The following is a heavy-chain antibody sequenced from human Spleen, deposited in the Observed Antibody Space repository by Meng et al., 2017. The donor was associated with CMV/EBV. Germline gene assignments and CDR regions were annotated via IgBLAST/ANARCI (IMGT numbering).Heavy chain of an antibody. Sequence: GEALKISCAASGFTFSSYSMNWVRQAPGKGLEWVSSISSSSSYIYYADSVKGRFTISRDNAKNSLYLQMNSLRAEDTAVYYCASSKPYSGRYRADYWGQGTLVTVSS. V-gene: IGHV3-21*01. D-gene: IGHD1-26*01. CDR1: GFTFSSYS. CDR2: ISSSSSYI. CDR3: ASSKPYSGRYRADY. J-gene: IGHJ4*02.